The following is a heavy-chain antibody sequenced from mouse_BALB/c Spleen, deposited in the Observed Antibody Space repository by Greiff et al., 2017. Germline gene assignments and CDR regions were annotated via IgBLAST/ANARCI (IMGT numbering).Heavy chain of an antibody. J-gene: IGHJ3*01. CDR3: ARDGGFAY. V-gene: IGHV5-4*02. Sequence: EVQLQESGGGLVKPGGSLKLSCAASGFTFSDYYMYWVRQTPEKRLEWVATISDGGSYTYYPDSVKGRFTISRDNAKNNLYLQMSSLKSEDTAMYYCARDGGFAYWGQGTLVTVSA. CDR2: ISDGGSYT. CDR1: GFTFSDYY.